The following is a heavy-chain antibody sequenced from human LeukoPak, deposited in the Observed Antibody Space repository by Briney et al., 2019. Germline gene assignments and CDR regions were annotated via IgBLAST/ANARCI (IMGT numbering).Heavy chain of an antibody. CDR3: TRGDVGYYGYFDH. Sequence: GGSLRLSCSASGFTLSSYWMHWVRQVPGKGLVGVSRINTDGSSTSYADSVKGRFTISRDNARNTLYLAMNSLRTEDTAVYYCTRGDVGYYGYFDHWGQGTLVTVSS. D-gene: IGHD4-17*01. V-gene: IGHV3-74*01. CDR2: INTDGSST. J-gene: IGHJ4*02. CDR1: GFTLSSYW.